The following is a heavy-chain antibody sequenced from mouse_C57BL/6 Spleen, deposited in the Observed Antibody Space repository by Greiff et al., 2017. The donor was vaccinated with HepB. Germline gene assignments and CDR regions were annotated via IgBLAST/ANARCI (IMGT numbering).Heavy chain of an antibody. V-gene: IGHV1-52*01. CDR1: GYTFTSYW. Sequence: QVQLQQPGAELVRPGSSVKLSCKASGYTFTSYWMHWVKQRPIQGLEWIGNIDPSDSETHYNQKFKDKATLTVDKSSSTAYMQLSSLTSEDSAVDYCARWDEYDGGWYFDVWGTGTTVTVSS. J-gene: IGHJ1*03. CDR2: IDPSDSET. D-gene: IGHD2-4*01. CDR3: ARWDEYDGGWYFDV.